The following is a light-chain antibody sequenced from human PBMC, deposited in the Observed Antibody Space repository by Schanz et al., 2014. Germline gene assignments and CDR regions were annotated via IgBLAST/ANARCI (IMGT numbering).Light chain of an antibody. Sequence: QSVLTQPPSVSGAPGQRVTISCNGSTSNIGSGFQVHWYRQLPGSAPTLVIYANTLRPSGVPDRFSGSKSGTSASLAVTGLQTEDEADYYCATWDDGLTARVFGGGTKLTVL. J-gene: IGLJ3*02. CDR3: ATWDDGLTARV. CDR2: ANT. V-gene: IGLV1-40*01. CDR1: TSNIGSGFQ.